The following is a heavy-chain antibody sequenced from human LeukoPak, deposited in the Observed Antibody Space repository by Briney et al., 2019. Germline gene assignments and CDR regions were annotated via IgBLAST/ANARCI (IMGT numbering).Heavy chain of an antibody. CDR3: ASHKDYYYSYMDV. CDR2: IYYSGST. J-gene: IGHJ6*03. CDR1: GDSISTSSYY. V-gene: IGHV4-39*01. Sequence: SETLSLTCSVSGDSISTSSYYWGWIRQPPGRGLEWIGTIYYSGSTYYNPSLTSRVTISVDTSKNQFSLELSSVTAADTAVYYCASHKDYYYSYMDVWGKGTTVTISS.